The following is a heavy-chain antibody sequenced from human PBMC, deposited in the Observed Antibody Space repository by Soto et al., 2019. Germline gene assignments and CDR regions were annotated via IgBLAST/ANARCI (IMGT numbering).Heavy chain of an antibody. V-gene: IGHV4-31*02. Sequence: QVQLQESGPGLVKPSQTLSVSCTVSGDSVGRGGHYWTWIRQHPGKGLEWIGQIYWTGSTSYNPSLKSRVTISVDRSKNQFSLKVNSVTAADTAVYYWARDAGLTSAIDYWGQGTLITVSS. D-gene: IGHD4-4*01. CDR3: ARDAGLTSAIDY. CDR2: IYWTGST. CDR1: GDSVGRGGHY. J-gene: IGHJ4*02.